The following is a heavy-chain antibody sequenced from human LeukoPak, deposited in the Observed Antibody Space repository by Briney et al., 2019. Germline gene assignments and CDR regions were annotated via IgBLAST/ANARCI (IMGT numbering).Heavy chain of an antibody. CDR1: GGTFSSYA. D-gene: IGHD6-19*01. J-gene: IGHJ5*02. CDR3: AREFDSSGWLGWFDP. V-gene: IGHV1-69*04. Sequence: SVKVSCKASGGTFSSYAISWVRQAPGQGLEWMGRIIPMLGIANYAQKFQGRVTITADKSTSTAYMELSSLRSEDTAVYYCAREFDSSGWLGWFDPWGQGTLVTVSS. CDR2: IIPMLGIA.